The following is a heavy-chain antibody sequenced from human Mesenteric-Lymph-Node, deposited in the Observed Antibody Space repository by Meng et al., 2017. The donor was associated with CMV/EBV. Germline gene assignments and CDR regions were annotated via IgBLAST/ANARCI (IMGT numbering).Heavy chain of an antibody. J-gene: IGHJ3*02. CDR2: ISGSANSI. CDR1: GFTVSSNY. Sequence: GESLKISCAASGFTVSSNYMSWVRQAPGKGLEWVSYISGSANSIHYADSVKGRFIISRDNAKKSLFLQMNTLRAEDTAVYYCARVRHGTYSAVFIDIWGQGTKVTVSS. CDR3: ARVRHGTYSAVFIDI. V-gene: IGHV3-48*01. D-gene: IGHD3-10*01.